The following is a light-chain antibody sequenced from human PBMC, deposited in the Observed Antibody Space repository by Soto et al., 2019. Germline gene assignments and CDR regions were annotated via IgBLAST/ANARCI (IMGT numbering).Light chain of an antibody. CDR3: VLYMGSGIWV. V-gene: IGLV8-61*01. Sequence: QTVVTQEPSFSVSPGRTVTLTCGLSSGSVSTSYYPSWYQQTPGQAPRTLIYSTNTRSSGVPDRFSGSILGNKAALTITGXXXXXXXDYYCVLYMGSGIWVFGGGTKV. CDR2: STN. CDR1: SGSVSTSYY. J-gene: IGLJ2*01.